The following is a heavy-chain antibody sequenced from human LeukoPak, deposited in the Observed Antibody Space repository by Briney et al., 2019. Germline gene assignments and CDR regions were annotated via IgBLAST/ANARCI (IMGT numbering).Heavy chain of an antibody. D-gene: IGHD3-22*01. V-gene: IGHV1-2*02. J-gene: IGHJ4*02. CDR1: GYTFTGYY. CDR2: INPNSGGT. Sequence: GASVKLSCKASGYTFTGYYMHWVRQAPGQGLEWMGWINPNSGGTNYAQKFQGRVTMTRDTSISTAYMELSRLRSDDTAVYYGARATIIVVVTGALDYWGEGTLVTVSS. CDR3: ARATIIVVVTGALDY.